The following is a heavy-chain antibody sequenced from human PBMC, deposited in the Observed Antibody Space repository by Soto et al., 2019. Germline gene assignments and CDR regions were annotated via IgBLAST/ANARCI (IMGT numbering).Heavy chain of an antibody. Sequence: ASVNVSCKASGYSFIGYYMHWVRQAPGQGLEWMGWINPKSGVTNYAQKFQGRVTMTRDTSITTAYMGLSSLRSDDTAVYYCARGDVNWFDPRGQGTLVTVSS. D-gene: IGHD2-21*02. CDR2: INPKSGVT. V-gene: IGHV1-2*02. CDR3: ARGDVNWFDP. J-gene: IGHJ5*02. CDR1: GYSFIGYY.